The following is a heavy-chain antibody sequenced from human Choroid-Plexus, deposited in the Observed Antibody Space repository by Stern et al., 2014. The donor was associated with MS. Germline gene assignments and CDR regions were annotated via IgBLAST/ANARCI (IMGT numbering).Heavy chain of an antibody. V-gene: IGHV3-30*18. CDR3: AKDRQWSTYFFDY. CDR2: ISHDGGDK. Sequence: VQLVESGGGVAQPGRPLILSCAASGFTFSNFGMHWVRQAPGKGLEWVALISHDGGDKFYADSVKGRFTIFRGNSKNTLYMHMNSLRAEDTAVYYCAKDRQWSTYFFDYWGQGSLVTVSS. CDR1: GFTFSNFG. D-gene: IGHD2-15*01. J-gene: IGHJ4*02.